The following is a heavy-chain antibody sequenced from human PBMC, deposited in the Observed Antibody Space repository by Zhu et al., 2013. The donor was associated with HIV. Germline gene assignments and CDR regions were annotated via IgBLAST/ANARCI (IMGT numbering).Heavy chain of an antibody. CDR1: GDSISSGYY. CDR3: ARAAAAAHYYGMDV. CDR2: IYYSGST. Sequence: QVQLQESGPGLVKPSETLSLSCTVSGDSISSGYYWGWIRQPPGKGLEWIGYIYYSGSTFYNPSLKSRVTISVDTSKNQFSLKLSSVTAADTAVYYCARAAAAAHYYGMDVWGQGTTVTVSS. V-gene: IGHV4-38-2*02. J-gene: IGHJ6*02. D-gene: IGHD6-13*01.